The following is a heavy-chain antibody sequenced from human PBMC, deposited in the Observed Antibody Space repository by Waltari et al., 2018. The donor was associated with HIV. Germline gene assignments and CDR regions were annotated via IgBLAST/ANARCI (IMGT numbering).Heavy chain of an antibody. J-gene: IGHJ3*02. D-gene: IGHD6-13*01. V-gene: IGHV4-34*01. Sequence: QVQLQQWGAGLLKPSETLSLTCAVYGGSFSGYYWSWIRQPPGKGLEWIGEINHSGSTNDNPSLKSRVTISVDTSKNQFSLKLSSVTAADTAVYYCARGWYGDAFDIWGQGTMVTVSS. CDR3: ARGWYGDAFDI. CDR1: GGSFSGYY. CDR2: INHSGST.